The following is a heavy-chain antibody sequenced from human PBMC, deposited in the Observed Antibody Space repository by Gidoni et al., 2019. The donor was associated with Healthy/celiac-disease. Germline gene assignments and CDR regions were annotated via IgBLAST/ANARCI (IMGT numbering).Heavy chain of an antibody. J-gene: IGHJ6*02. Sequence: QVQLQQWGAGLLKPSETLSLTCAVYGGSFSGYYWSWIRQPPGKGLEWIGEINHSGSTNYNPSLKSRVTISVDTSKNQFSLKLSSVTAADTAVYYCARGGSIAAPYYYYYYGMDVWGQGTTVTVSS. D-gene: IGHD6-6*01. V-gene: IGHV4-34*01. CDR3: ARGGSIAAPYYYYYYGMDV. CDR2: INHSGST. CDR1: GGSFSGYY.